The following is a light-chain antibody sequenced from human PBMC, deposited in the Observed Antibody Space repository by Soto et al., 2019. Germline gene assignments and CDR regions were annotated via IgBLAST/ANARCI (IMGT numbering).Light chain of an antibody. V-gene: IGLV1-40*01. CDR3: QSYDSSLSGWV. Sequence: QSVLTQPPSVSGAPGQRVTISCTGSSSYIGAGYDVHWYQQLPGTAPKLLIYANSNRPSGVPDRFSGSKSGTSASLAITGLQAEDEAGYYCQSYDSSLSGWVFGGGTKVTVL. J-gene: IGLJ3*02. CDR1: SSYIGAGYD. CDR2: ANS.